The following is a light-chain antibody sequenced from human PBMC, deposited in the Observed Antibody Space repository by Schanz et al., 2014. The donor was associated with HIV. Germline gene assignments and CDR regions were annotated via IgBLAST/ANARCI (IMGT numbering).Light chain of an antibody. CDR3: QSYDSSLSGSV. Sequence: QSALTQPPSASGSPGQSVTIPCTGTSSDVGAYNYVSWYQQHPGEAPKLMIYEVSKRPSGVPDRFSGSKSGNTASLTVSGLQAEDEADYFCQSYDSSLSGSVFGGGTKLTVL. V-gene: IGLV2-8*01. J-gene: IGLJ3*02. CDR1: SSDVGAYNY. CDR2: EVS.